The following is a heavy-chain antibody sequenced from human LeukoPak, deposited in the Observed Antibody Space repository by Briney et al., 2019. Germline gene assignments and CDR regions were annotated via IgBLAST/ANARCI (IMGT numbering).Heavy chain of an antibody. Sequence: SETLSLTCTVSGGSISSGGYYWSWIRQHPGKGLEWIGYIYYSGSTYYNPSLKSRVTISVDTSKNQFSLKLSSVTAADTAVYYCASLPYYYDSSGYYLGYWGQGTLVTVSS. CDR2: IYYSGST. J-gene: IGHJ4*02. CDR1: GGSISSGGYY. CDR3: ASLPYYYDSSGYYLGY. D-gene: IGHD3-22*01. V-gene: IGHV4-31*03.